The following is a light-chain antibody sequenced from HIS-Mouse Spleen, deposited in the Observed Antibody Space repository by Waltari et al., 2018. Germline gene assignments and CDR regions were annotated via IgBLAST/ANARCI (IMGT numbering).Light chain of an antibody. Sequence: QSALTQPASVSGSPGQSITISCTGTSSDVGSYNLVSWYQQHPGKAPKRMSYEGSKRPSGVSLRFSGSKSGNTASLTISGLQAEDEADYYCCSYAGSSTLFGGGTKLTVL. CDR2: EGS. CDR1: SSDVGSYNL. CDR3: CSYAGSSTL. J-gene: IGLJ2*01. V-gene: IGLV2-23*01.